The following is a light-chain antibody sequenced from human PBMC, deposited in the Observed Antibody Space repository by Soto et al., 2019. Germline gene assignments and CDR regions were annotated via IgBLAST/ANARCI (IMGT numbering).Light chain of an antibody. J-gene: IGKJ2*01. Sequence: EIVLTQSPGTLSLSPGERATLSCRASQSVRSNYLAWYQQKPGQAPRLLIYGASSRATGNPDRFSDTGSGTDFTLTISRLEPEDFAVYYCQQYGGSPYTFAQGTKLEIK. CDR1: QSVRSNY. CDR2: GAS. CDR3: QQYGGSPYT. V-gene: IGKV3-20*01.